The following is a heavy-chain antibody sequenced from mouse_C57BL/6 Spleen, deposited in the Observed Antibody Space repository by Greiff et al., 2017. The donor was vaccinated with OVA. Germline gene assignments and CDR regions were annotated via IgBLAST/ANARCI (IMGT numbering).Heavy chain of an antibody. CDR2: IDPETGGT. CDR3: TRWGSTSY. CDR1: GYTFTDYE. D-gene: IGHD5-1*01. Sequence: QVHVKQSGAELVRPGASVTLSCKASGYTFTDYEMHWVKQTPVHGLEWIGAIDPETGGTAYHQKFKGKAILTADKSSSTAYMELRSLTSEDSAVYYCTRWGSTSYWGQGTLVTVSA. V-gene: IGHV1-15*01. J-gene: IGHJ3*01.